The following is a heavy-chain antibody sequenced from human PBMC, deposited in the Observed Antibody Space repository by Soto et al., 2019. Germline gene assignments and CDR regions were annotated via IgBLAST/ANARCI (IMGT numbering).Heavy chain of an antibody. CDR2: ISGSGANT. J-gene: IGHJ4*02. D-gene: IGHD1-26*01. CDR3: ARDRATFDS. V-gene: IGHV3-23*01. Sequence: EVQLLQSGGGLVQPGGSLGLYCGASGFTFISYAMSWVRHVPGKGLAWISSISGSGANTWYAGSVQVRFIISSDNSKSTVSLHMSSLRVEDTAIYYCARDRATFDSWGQGTLVTVSS. CDR1: GFTFISYA.